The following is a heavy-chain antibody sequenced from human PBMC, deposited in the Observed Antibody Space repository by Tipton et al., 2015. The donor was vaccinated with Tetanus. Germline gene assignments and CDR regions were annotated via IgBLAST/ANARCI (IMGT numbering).Heavy chain of an antibody. D-gene: IGHD1-7*01. CDR3: VRANYDSSKKGPFDS. CDR2: ISGSGAS. CDR1: GASLRGGDYH. J-gene: IGHJ4*02. V-gene: IGHV4-61*08. Sequence: TLSLTCSVSGASLRGGDYHWSWIRQPPGKGLERLAYISGSGASNSNYYLKSRITMTHDTSRNQFSLKLTAVTSADTALYYCVRANYDSSKKGPFDSWGQGSLVIVSS.